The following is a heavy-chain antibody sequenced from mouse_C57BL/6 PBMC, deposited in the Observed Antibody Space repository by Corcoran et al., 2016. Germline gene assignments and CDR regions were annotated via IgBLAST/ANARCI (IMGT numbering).Heavy chain of an antibody. V-gene: IGHV1-26*01. Sequence: EVQLQQSGPELVKPGASVKISCKASGYTFTDYYMNWVKQSHGKSLEWIGDINPNNGGTSYNQKFKGKATLTVDKSSSTAYMELRSLTSEDSAVYYCAPHYYGSRDWFAYWGQGTLVTVSA. CDR1: GYTFTDYY. CDR2: INPNNGGT. CDR3: APHYYGSRDWFAY. J-gene: IGHJ3*01. D-gene: IGHD1-1*01.